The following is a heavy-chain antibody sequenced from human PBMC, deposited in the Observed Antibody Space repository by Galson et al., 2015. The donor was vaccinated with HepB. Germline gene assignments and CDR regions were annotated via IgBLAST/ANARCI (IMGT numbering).Heavy chain of an antibody. J-gene: IGHJ6*02. Sequence: LRLSCAASGFTVSSNYMSWVRPATGKGLEWVAVIYSGGSTYYADSVKARFTISRDNSKNTLYLQMNSLRAEDTAVYYCARVDIVVVPAAIDHYGMDVWGQGTTVTVSS. V-gene: IGHV3-66*01. CDR1: GFTVSSNY. CDR2: IYSGGST. D-gene: IGHD2-2*01. CDR3: ARVDIVVVPAAIDHYGMDV.